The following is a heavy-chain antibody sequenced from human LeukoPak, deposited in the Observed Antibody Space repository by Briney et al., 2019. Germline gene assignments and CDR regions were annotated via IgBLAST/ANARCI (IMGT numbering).Heavy chain of an antibody. CDR1: GYTFISYG. Sequence: ASVKVSCKASGYTFISYGISWVRQAPGQGLEWMGWISAYNGHTNFAQKFQGRVTLTTDTPTSTAYMELRSLRSDDTAVYYCARVPPIAAAATPARWFDPWGQGTLVTVSS. CDR3: ARVPPIAAAATPARWFDP. V-gene: IGHV1-18*01. D-gene: IGHD6-13*01. CDR2: ISAYNGHT. J-gene: IGHJ5*02.